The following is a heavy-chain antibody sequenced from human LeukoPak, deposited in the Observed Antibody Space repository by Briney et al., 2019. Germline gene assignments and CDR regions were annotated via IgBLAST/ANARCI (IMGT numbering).Heavy chain of an antibody. J-gene: IGHJ4*02. CDR1: GFTFISYW. D-gene: IGHD5-12*01. CDR2: IKQDGSEK. Sequence: PGGSLRLSCAASGFTFISYWMSWVRQAPGKGLEWVANIKQDGSEKYYVDSVKGRFTISRDNAKNSLYLQMNSLRAEDTAVYYCARGGYSGYDLSFDYWGQGTLVTVSS. V-gene: IGHV3-7*01. CDR3: ARGGYSGYDLSFDY.